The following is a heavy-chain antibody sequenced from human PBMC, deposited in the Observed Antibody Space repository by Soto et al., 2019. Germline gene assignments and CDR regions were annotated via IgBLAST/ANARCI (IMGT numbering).Heavy chain of an antibody. J-gene: IGHJ4*02. Sequence: PGGSLRLSCAASGFTFSSYAMHWVRQAPGKGLEWVAVISYDGSNKYYADSVKGRFTISRDNSKNTLYLQMNSLRAEDTAVYYCARGREDSDYLFDYWGQGTLVTVSS. V-gene: IGHV3-30-3*01. CDR1: GFTFSSYA. CDR2: ISYDGSNK. D-gene: IGHD4-4*01. CDR3: ARGREDSDYLFDY.